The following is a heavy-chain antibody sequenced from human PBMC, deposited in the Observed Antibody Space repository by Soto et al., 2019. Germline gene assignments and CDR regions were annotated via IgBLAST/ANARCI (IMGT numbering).Heavy chain of an antibody. CDR2: VSSSGSN. CDR3: ASGLYDSRGYSEAFDL. V-gene: IGHV4-59*01. CDR1: GGSISGGH. Sequence: PSAAGALTWSGSGGSISGGHWNGVREPPGKGLEWIAYVSSSGSNKYNTSLKSRVTISIDTTKHQFSLRLRSVTAADTAVYYCASGLYDSRGYSEAFDLWGQGKKVTV. D-gene: IGHD3-22*01. J-gene: IGHJ3*01.